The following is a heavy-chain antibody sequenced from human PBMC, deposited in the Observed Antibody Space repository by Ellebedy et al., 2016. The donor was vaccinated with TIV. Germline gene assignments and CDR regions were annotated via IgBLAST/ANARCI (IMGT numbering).Heavy chain of an antibody. CDR1: GFTFSSYD. J-gene: IGHJ4*03. CDR2: FGTAGDT. V-gene: IGHV3-13*01. Sequence: GGSLRLSCAASGFTFSSYDMHWVLQGPGKGLEWVSAFGTAGDTYYPGSVKGRFTISRENAKNSLYLQIPSLRAEDTAVYYCARVRFGDTAVDYWGQGTLVTVSS. D-gene: IGHD2-21*01. CDR3: ARVRFGDTAVDY.